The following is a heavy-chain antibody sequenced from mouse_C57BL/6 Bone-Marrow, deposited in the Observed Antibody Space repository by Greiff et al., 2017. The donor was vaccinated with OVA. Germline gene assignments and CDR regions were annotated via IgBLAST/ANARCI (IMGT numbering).Heavy chain of an antibody. Sequence: QVQLKQPGAELVMPGASVKLSCKASGYTFTSYWMNWVKQRPGQGLAWIGEIDPSDSSTNYNQKFKGKSTLTVDKSSSTAYMQLSSLTSEDSAVYYGARKAWLLRDWYVDVWGTGTTVTVSS. V-gene: IGHV1-69*01. D-gene: IGHD2-3*01. CDR1: GYTFTSYW. J-gene: IGHJ1*03. CDR3: ARKAWLLRDWYVDV. CDR2: IDPSDSST.